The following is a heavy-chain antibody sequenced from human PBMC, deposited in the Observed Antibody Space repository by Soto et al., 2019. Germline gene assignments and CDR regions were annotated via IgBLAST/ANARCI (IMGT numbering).Heavy chain of an antibody. J-gene: IGHJ4*02. CDR2: IYYSGST. CDR3: ASPSLYYYGSGSYYRTASLDY. V-gene: IGHV4-39*01. Sequence: LSLTCTVSGGSISSSSYYWGWIRQPPGKGLEWIGSIYYSGSTYYNPSLKSRVTISVDTSKNQFSLKLSSVTAADTAVYYCASPSLYYYGSGSYYRTASLDYWGQGTLVTVSS. CDR1: GGSISSSSYY. D-gene: IGHD3-10*01.